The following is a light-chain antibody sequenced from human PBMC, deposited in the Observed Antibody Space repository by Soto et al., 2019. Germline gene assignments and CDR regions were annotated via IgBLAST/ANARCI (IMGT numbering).Light chain of an antibody. V-gene: IGLV2-8*01. CDR2: EVN. CDR1: SSDVGGYNY. J-gene: IGLJ1*01. CDR3: SSYAGSDVFV. Sequence: QSALTQPPSASGSPGQSVTISCTGTSSDVGGYNYVSWYQQHPGKAPKLMIYEVNKRPSGVPDRFSGSKSGNTASLTVSGLQAVDEADYYCSSYAGSDVFVFGTGTTLTVL.